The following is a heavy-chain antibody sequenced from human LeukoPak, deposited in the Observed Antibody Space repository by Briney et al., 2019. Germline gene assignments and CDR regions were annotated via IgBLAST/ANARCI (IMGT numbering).Heavy chain of an antibody. J-gene: IGHJ4*02. D-gene: IGHD5-18*01. CDR1: GGSISSGGYY. V-gene: IGHV4-31*03. CDR3: ARDSRFNSYGRPFDY. Sequence: PSETLSLTCTVSGGSISSGGYYWSWIRQHPGKGLEWIGYIYYSGSTYYNPSLKSRVTISVDTSKNQFSLKLSSVTAADTAVYYCARDSRFNSYGRPFDYWGQGTLVTVSS. CDR2: IYYSGST.